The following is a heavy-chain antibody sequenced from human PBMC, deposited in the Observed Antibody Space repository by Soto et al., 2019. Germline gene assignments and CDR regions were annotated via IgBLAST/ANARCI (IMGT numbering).Heavy chain of an antibody. D-gene: IGHD1-26*01. CDR1: GFTFSSFD. CDR2: ISSSGSSR. V-gene: IGHV3-48*03. J-gene: IGHJ4*02. CDR3: ARDGNSRSDYSDY. Sequence: GGSLRLSCAASGFTFSSFDMNWVRQAPGKGLEWVSHISSSGSSRYYADSVKGRFTISRDNAKNSLYLQMNSLRAEDTAVYYCARDGNSRSDYSDYWGQGTLVTVSS.